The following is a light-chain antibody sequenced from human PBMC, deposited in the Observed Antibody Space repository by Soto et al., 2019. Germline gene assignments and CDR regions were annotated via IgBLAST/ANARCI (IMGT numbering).Light chain of an antibody. CDR2: EGS. CDR1: SSDVGSYNL. CDR3: CSYARRSNDV. Sequence: QSALTQPASVSGSPGQSITISCTGTSSDVGSYNLVSWYQQNPGKAPKLMIYEGSKRPSGVSNRFSGSKYGNTASLTISGIQAEDEADYYCCSYARRSNDVFGSGTEV. J-gene: IGLJ1*01. V-gene: IGLV2-23*01.